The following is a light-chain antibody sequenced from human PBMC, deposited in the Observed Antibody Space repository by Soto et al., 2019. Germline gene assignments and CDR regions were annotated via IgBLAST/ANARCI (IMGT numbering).Light chain of an antibody. CDR1: QGISNY. CDR3: XKYNSAPWT. CDR2: AAS. J-gene: IGKJ1*01. V-gene: IGKV1-27*01. Sequence: DIQMTQSPSSLSASVGDRVTITCRASQGISNYLAWYQQKPGKVPKLLIYAASTLQSGVPSRFSGSGSGTDFTLTISSLQPEDVATXXCXKYNSAPWTFGQGTKVEIK.